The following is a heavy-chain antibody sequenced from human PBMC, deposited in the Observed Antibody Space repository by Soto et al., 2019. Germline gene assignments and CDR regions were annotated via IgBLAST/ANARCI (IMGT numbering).Heavy chain of an antibody. CDR1: GFTFSSYW. CDR3: ARGGSLNWSFDL. J-gene: IGHJ2*01. D-gene: IGHD1-26*01. Sequence: EVQLVESGGGLVQPGGSLRLSCAASGFTFSSYWMHWVRQAPGKGLVWVSRINSDGSSTSYADSVKGRLTISRDNATKTVYLQMNSLTAADTAVYYCARGGSLNWSFDLWGRGTLVTVSS. CDR2: INSDGSST. V-gene: IGHV3-74*01.